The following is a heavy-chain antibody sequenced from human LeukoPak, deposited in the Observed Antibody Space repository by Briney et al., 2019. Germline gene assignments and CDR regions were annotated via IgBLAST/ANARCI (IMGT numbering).Heavy chain of an antibody. CDR1: GFTFSSYG. CDR3: AKDTTTTRRGFDY. Sequence: RGSLRLSCAASGFTFSSYGMHWVRQAPGKGLEWVAVIWYDGTDEYYADSVKGRFTVSRDNSKKTLYLRMNSLRAEDTAVYYCAKDTTTTRRGFDYWGQGTLATVSS. J-gene: IGHJ4*02. V-gene: IGHV3-33*06. D-gene: IGHD3-10*01. CDR2: IWYDGTDE.